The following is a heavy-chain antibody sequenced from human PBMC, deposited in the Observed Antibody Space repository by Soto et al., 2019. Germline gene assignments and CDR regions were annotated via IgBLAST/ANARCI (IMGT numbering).Heavy chain of an antibody. V-gene: IGHV3-33*01. J-gene: IGHJ4*02. D-gene: IGHD1-26*01. CDR1: GFTFSSYG. CDR2: IWYDGSNK. CDR3: AREGLVRAEPDY. Sequence: QVQLVESGGGVVQPGRSLRLSCAASGFTFSSYGMHWVRQAPGKGLEWVAVIWYDGSNKYYADSVKGRFTISRDNSKNTLYLQMNSLRAEDTAVYYCAREGLVRAEPDYWGQGTLVTVSS.